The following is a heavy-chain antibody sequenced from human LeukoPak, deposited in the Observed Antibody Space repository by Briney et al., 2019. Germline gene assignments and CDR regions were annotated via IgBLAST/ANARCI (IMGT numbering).Heavy chain of an antibody. D-gene: IGHD2-2*01. CDR1: GGTFSSYA. CDR2: IIPIFGTA. J-gene: IGHJ5*02. Sequence: SVKVSCKASGGTFSSYAISWVRQAPGRGLEWMGGIIPIFGTANYAQKFQGRVTITTDESTSTAYMELSSLRSEDTAVYYCARGCSSTSCQAASRWFDPWGQGTLVTVSS. V-gene: IGHV1-69*05. CDR3: ARGCSSTSCQAASRWFDP.